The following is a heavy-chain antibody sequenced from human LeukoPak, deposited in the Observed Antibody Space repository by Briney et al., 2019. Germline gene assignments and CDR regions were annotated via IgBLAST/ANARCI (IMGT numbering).Heavy chain of an antibody. J-gene: IGHJ4*02. CDR2: IKSKTDGGTT. D-gene: IGHD2-21*01. V-gene: IGHV3-15*01. CDR3: TSHSSFSILGN. Sequence: GGSLRLSCAASRFPFSNAWMSWVRQAPGKGLEWVGRIKSKTDGGTTDYAAPVKGRFTISRDDSKNTLYLQMNSLKTEDTAVYYCTSHSSFSILGNWGQGTLVTVSS. CDR1: RFPFSNAW.